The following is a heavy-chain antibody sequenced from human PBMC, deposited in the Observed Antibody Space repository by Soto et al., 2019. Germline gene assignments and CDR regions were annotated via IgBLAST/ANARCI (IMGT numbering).Heavy chain of an antibody. CDR2: IIPIFVTA. CDR3: ARDDLSGRSRSPPDYGEYVPLYYYYGRDV. J-gene: IGHJ6*02. D-gene: IGHD4-17*01. CDR1: GVTFSSYA. V-gene: IGHV1-69*13. Sequence: SVKFGCKASGVTFSSYALNALRQAPGRGLEWMGGIIPIFVTANYAQKFQGRVTITADESTSTAYMELSSLRSEDTAVYYCARDDLSGRSRSPPDYGEYVPLYYYYGRDVLGQGTTVTVSS.